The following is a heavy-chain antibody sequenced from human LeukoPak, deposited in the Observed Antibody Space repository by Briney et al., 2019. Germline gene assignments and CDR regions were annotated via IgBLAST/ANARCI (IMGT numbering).Heavy chain of an antibody. D-gene: IGHD2-8*01. J-gene: IGHJ4*02. V-gene: IGHV4-31*03. CDR3: ARGPPRTNDERDY. Sequence: PSETLSLTCTVSGGSISSGGYYWSWIRQHPGKGLEWIGYIYYSGSTYYNPSLKSRVTISVDTSKNQFSLKLSSVTAADTAVYYCARGPPRTNDERDYWGQGTLDTVSS. CDR2: IYYSGST. CDR1: GGSISSGGYY.